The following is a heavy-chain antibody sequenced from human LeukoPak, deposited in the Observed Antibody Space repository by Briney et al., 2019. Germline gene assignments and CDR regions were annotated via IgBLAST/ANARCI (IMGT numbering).Heavy chain of an antibody. D-gene: IGHD2-15*01. J-gene: IGHJ3*02. Sequence: ASVKVSCKASGYTFTSYAMNWVRQAPGQRLEWMGWINAGNGNTKYSQKFQGRVTITRDTSASTAYMELSSLRSEDTAVYYRARGGYCSGGSCYEIGAFDIWGQGTMVTVSS. CDR1: GYTFTSYA. CDR3: ARGGYCSGGSCYEIGAFDI. V-gene: IGHV1-3*01. CDR2: INAGNGNT.